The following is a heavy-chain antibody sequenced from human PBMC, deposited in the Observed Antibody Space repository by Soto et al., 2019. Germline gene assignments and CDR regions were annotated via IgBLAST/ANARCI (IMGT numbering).Heavy chain of an antibody. CDR2: ITSSSSTK. CDR3: ARDPGVSGWYRSLDP. D-gene: IGHD6-19*01. CDR1: GFTFSSYS. V-gene: IGHV3-48*02. J-gene: IGHJ5*02. Sequence: GGSLRLSCAASGFTFSSYSMNWVRQAPGKGLEWVSYITSSSSTKYYADSVKGRFTISRDNAKNSLYLQMNSLTDEDTAVYYCARDPGVSGWYRSLDPWGQGALVTVSS.